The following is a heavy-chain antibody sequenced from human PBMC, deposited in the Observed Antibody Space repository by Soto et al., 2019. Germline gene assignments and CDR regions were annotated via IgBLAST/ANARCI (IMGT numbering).Heavy chain of an antibody. V-gene: IGHV3-23*01. CDR3: AKDRTTVYYYYYMDV. D-gene: IGHD4-17*01. Sequence: GGSLRLSCAASGFTFSSYAMSWVRQAPGKGLEWVSAISGSGGSTYYADSVKGRLTISRDNSKNTLYLQINSLRAEDTAVYYCAKDRTTVYYYYYMDVWGKGTTVTVSS. CDR2: ISGSGGST. CDR1: GFTFSSYA. J-gene: IGHJ6*03.